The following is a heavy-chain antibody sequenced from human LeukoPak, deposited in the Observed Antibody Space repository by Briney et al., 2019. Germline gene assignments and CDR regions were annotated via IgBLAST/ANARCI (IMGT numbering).Heavy chain of an antibody. CDR3: ARGCGGYDFWSGYFYYMDV. CDR2: INHSGST. D-gene: IGHD3-3*01. Sequence: SETLSLTCAVYGGSFSGYYWSWIRQPPGKGLEWIGEINHSGSTNYNPSLKSRVTISVDTSKNQFSLKLSSVTAADTAVYYCARGCGGYDFWSGYFYYMDVWGKGTTVTVSS. CDR1: GGSFSGYY. V-gene: IGHV4-34*01. J-gene: IGHJ6*03.